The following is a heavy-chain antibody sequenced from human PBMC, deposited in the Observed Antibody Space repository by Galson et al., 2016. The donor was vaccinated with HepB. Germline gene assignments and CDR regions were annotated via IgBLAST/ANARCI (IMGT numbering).Heavy chain of an antibody. Sequence: SLRLSCAASGFTFSSHSMDWVRQAPGKGLEWVSSISISDSYIYYADSVKGRFTISRDHAKNSLYLQMNSLRAEDTAVYYCARVPLGYDAFDIWGPGTMVTVSS. J-gene: IGHJ3*02. CDR3: ARVPLGYDAFDI. CDR2: ISISDSYI. V-gene: IGHV3-21*01. CDR1: GFTFSSHS. D-gene: IGHD3-22*01.